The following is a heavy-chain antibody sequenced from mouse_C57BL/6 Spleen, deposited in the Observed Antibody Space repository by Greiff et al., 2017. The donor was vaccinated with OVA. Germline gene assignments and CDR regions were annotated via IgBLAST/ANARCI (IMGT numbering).Heavy chain of an antibody. Sequence: EVQLQQSGAELVKPGASVKLSCKASGFNFTDYYMPWVKQRTEQGLEWIGRIDPADGETKYAPKFKGKATITADTSSNTDSMQLSSLTSAYSAVYYCAKYYGSSYEAMDYWGQGTSVTVSS. CDR2: IDPADGET. D-gene: IGHD1-1*01. CDR3: AKYYGSSYEAMDY. J-gene: IGHJ4*01. CDR1: GFNFTDYY. V-gene: IGHV14-2*01.